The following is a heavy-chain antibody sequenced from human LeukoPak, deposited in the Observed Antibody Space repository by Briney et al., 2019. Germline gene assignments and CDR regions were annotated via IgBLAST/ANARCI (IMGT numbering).Heavy chain of an antibody. Sequence: GGSLRLSCAASGFTFSNYGMNWVRQAPGKGLEWVSSISIGSNYKYYGDSVKGRFTISRDNAKKSLYLQMNSLRAEDTAVYYCARRWLQSYAFDIWGQGTMVTVSS. CDR1: GFTFSNYG. J-gene: IGHJ3*02. CDR2: ISIGSNYK. D-gene: IGHD5-24*01. V-gene: IGHV3-21*01. CDR3: ARRWLQSYAFDI.